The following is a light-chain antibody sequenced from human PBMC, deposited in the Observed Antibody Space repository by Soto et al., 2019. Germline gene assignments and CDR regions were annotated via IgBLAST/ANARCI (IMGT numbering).Light chain of an antibody. V-gene: IGKV3-15*01. CDR1: QTISRF. J-gene: IGKJ5*01. CDR3: QKYNTWPQIT. Sequence: EIVLTQSPATLSVSPGERATLSCRASQTISRFLVWYQQKPGQAPRPLIYDASNRATGIPARFSGSGSGTEFTLTISSLQSEDFAVYYCQKYNTWPQITFGQGTRLEIK. CDR2: DAS.